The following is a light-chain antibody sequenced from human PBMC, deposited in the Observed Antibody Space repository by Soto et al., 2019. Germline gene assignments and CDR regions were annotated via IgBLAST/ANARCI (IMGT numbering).Light chain of an antibody. CDR1: ISNIGSST. J-gene: IGLJ1*01. CDR2: TNN. CDR3: AAWDDSLNGYV. Sequence: QSLLTQPHYASGTPGQRFTISCSGSISNIGSSTVNWYQQLPVTAPKLLIYTNNQRPSGVPDRFSGSKSDTSASLAISGLQSEDEADYYCAAWDDSLNGYVFGTGTKVTVL. V-gene: IGLV1-44*01.